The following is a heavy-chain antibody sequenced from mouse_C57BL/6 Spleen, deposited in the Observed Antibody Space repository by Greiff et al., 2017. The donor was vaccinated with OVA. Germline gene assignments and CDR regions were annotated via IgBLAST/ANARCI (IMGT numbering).Heavy chain of an antibody. Sequence: QVHVKQPGAELVKPGASVKLSCKASGYTFTSYWMHWVKQRPGQGLEWIGMIHPNSGSTNYNEKFKSKATLTVDKSSSTAYMQLSSLTSEDSAVYYSARYAYDGSSYDYWGQGTTLTVSS. J-gene: IGHJ2*01. CDR2: IHPNSGST. CDR3: ARYAYDGSSYDY. CDR1: GYTFTSYW. D-gene: IGHD1-1*01. V-gene: IGHV1-64*01.